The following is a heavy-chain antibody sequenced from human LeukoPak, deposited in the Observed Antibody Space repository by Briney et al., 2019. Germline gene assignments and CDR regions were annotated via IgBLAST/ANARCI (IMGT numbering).Heavy chain of an antibody. D-gene: IGHD2-15*01. J-gene: IGHJ4*02. CDR3: ARDPPERLCSGGSCSGGDY. CDR2: IYSGGST. Sequence: GGSLRLSCAASGFTVSSNYMSWVRQAPGKGLEWVSVIYSGGSTYYADSVKGRFAISRDNSKNTLYLQMNSLRAEDTAVYYCARDPPERLCSGGSCSGGDYWGQGTLVTVSS. V-gene: IGHV3-66*01. CDR1: GFTVSSNY.